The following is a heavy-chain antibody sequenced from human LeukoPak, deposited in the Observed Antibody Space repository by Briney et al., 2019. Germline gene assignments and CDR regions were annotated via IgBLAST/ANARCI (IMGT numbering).Heavy chain of an antibody. CDR1: GGSISSGGYS. V-gene: IGHV4-30-2*01. Sequence: PSQPLSLTCAVSGGSISSGGYSWSWIRQPPGKGLEWIGYIYHSGSTYYNPSLKSRVTISVDRSKNQFSLKLSSVTAADTAVYYCARGNYYDSSGYYDYWGQGTLVTVSS. CDR3: ARGNYYDSSGYYDY. CDR2: IYHSGST. J-gene: IGHJ4*02. D-gene: IGHD3-22*01.